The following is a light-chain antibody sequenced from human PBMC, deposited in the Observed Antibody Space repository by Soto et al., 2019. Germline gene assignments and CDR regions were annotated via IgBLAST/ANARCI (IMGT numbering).Light chain of an antibody. J-gene: IGKJ4*01. CDR1: QSVSSY. CDR2: DAS. Sequence: DIVLTQSPATLSLSPGERATLSCRASQSVSSYLAWYQQKPGQAPRLLIYDASNRATGSPARFSGSGSGTDFTLPISSLEPEDVAVYYCQQRSNWPLTFGGGTKVEIK. V-gene: IGKV3-11*01. CDR3: QQRSNWPLT.